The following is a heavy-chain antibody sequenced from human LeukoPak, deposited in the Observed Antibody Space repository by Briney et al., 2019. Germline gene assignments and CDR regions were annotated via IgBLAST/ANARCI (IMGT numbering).Heavy chain of an antibody. CDR2: ISYDESKR. D-gene: IGHD3-10*01. Sequence: GRSLRLSCAASGFTFSSYGIHWVRQAPGKGLEWVTVISYDESKRYYADSVKGRFTISRDNSRNTVYLQMNSQRAEDTAVYYCARDIPLYGSGSYVHSGLDIWGQGTMVTVSS. CDR1: GFTFSSYG. CDR3: ARDIPLYGSGSYVHSGLDI. J-gene: IGHJ3*02. V-gene: IGHV3-30-3*01.